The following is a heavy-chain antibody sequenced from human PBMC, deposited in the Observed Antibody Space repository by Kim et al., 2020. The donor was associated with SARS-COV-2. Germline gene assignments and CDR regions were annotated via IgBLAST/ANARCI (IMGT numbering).Heavy chain of an antibody. V-gene: IGHV3-7*01. J-gene: IGHJ6*02. CDR1: GFTFNNYW. Sequence: GGSLRLSCAASGFTFNNYWMSWVRQAPGKGLEWVANIKLDGSEKYYVDSVKGRFTISRDNAENSLYLQMNSLRAEDTAVYYCARAVGYYYDSSGHYGMDVWGQGTTVTVSS. CDR3: ARAVGYYYDSSGHYGMDV. D-gene: IGHD3-22*01. CDR2: IKLDGSEK.